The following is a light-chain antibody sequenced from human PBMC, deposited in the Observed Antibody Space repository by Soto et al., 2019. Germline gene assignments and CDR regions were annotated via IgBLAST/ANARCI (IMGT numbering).Light chain of an antibody. CDR1: QRISSN. V-gene: IGKV3-15*01. CDR3: PQSNICPPYT. J-gene: IGKJ5*01. CDR2: GAS. Sequence: EIVMSQSQATLSMSPGERAPLYCKASQRISSNLSCYHQKPGQPPRLLIYGASTRASGLPARFSGSGAGTECTLTIGGLRSEDFAPFYCPQSNICPPYTFGQGTRLEI.